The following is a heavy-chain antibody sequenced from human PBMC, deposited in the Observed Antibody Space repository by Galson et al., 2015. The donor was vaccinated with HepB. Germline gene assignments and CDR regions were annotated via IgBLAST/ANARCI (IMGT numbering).Heavy chain of an antibody. Sequence: SLRLSCAASGFTFDDYAMHWVRQAPGKGLEWVPSISWASGSIGYADSVKGRFTISRDSAKSSLYLQMNSLRADDTALYYCAKAYNHWGQGTLVIVSS. CDR2: ISWASGSI. V-gene: IGHV3-9*01. CDR1: GFTFDDYA. D-gene: IGHD1-14*01. J-gene: IGHJ1*01. CDR3: AKAYNH.